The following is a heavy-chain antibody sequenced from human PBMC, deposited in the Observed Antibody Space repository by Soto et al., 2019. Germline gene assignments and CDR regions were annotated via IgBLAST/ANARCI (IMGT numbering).Heavy chain of an antibody. D-gene: IGHD3-3*01. J-gene: IGHJ6*02. CDR1: GFTFSSYA. Sequence: GGSLSLSCAASGFTFSSYAMHWVRQAQGKGLEWVAVISYDGSNKYYADSVKGRFTISRDNSKNTLYLQMNSLRAEDTAVYYCARSSPSYYDFWSGPPHYYGMDVWGQGTTVTVSS. V-gene: IGHV3-30-3*01. CDR2: ISYDGSNK. CDR3: ARSSPSYYDFWSGPPHYYGMDV.